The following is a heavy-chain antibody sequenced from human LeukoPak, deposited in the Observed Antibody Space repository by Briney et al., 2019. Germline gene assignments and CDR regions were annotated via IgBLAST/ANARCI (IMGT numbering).Heavy chain of an antibody. J-gene: IGHJ6*03. D-gene: IGHD5-12*01. CDR1: GFTFSSYS. CDR2: ISSSSSTI. V-gene: IGHV3-48*04. Sequence: GGSLRLSCAASGFTFSSYSMNWVRQAPGKGLEWVSYISSSSSTIYYADSVKGRFTISRDNAKNSLYLQMNSLRAEDTALYYCARVGSYYYMDVWGKGTTVTVSS. CDR3: ARVGSYYYMDV.